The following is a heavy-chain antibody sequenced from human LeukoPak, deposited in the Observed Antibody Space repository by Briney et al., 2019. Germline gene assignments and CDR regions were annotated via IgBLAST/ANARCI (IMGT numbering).Heavy chain of an antibody. CDR3: TTKLTITFGGVIVYDY. CDR1: GFTFSNAW. Sequence: PGGSLRLSCAASGFTFSNAWMSWVRQAPGKGLEWVGRIKSKTGGGTTDYAAPVKGRFTISRDDSKNTLYLQMNSLKTEDTAVYYCTTKLTITFGGVIVYDYWGQGTLVTVSS. CDR2: IKSKTGGGTT. V-gene: IGHV3-15*01. D-gene: IGHD3-16*02. J-gene: IGHJ4*02.